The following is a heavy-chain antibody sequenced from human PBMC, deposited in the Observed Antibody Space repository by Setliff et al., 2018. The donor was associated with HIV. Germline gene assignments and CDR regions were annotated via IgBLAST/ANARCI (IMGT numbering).Heavy chain of an antibody. CDR1: GYTFSSYG. CDR3: ARTTVTTLDGFDI. D-gene: IGHD4-17*01. Sequence: GASVKVSCKASGYTFSSYGISWVRQAPGQGLEWMGWISAYNGNTNYAQKFQGRVTMTTDISTSTAYMELRSLKSDDTAVYYCARTTVTTLDGFDIWGQGTMVTVSS. CDR2: ISAYNGNT. V-gene: IGHV1-18*01. J-gene: IGHJ3*02.